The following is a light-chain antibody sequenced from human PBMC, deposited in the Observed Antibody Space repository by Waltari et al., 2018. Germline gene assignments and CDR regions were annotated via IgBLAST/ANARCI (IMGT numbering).Light chain of an antibody. CDR3: AVWDDSVSGPWV. Sequence: QSVLTQTPSASGTPGQRVTISCSGSSSNIGSNHVYWYQQLPGTAPKLLIYRNNQRPSGVPDRFSGSKAGTSASRAISGLRSDDEADYYCAVWDDSVSGPWVFGGGTKLTVV. V-gene: IGLV1-47*01. CDR2: RNN. J-gene: IGLJ3*02. CDR1: SSNIGSNH.